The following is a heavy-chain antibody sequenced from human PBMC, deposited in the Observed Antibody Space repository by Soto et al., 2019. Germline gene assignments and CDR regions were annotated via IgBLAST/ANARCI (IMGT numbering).Heavy chain of an antibody. Sequence: QVQLVQSGAEVKKPGASVKVSCKASGYTFTSYDINWVRQATGQGLEWMGWMNPNSGNTGYAQKFQGRVTMTRNTSISTAYMELSSMRSEDTAVYYCARSWIQLWPDYGMDVWGQGTTVTVSS. CDR2: MNPNSGNT. CDR1: GYTFTSYD. J-gene: IGHJ6*02. CDR3: ARSWIQLWPDYGMDV. V-gene: IGHV1-8*01. D-gene: IGHD5-18*01.